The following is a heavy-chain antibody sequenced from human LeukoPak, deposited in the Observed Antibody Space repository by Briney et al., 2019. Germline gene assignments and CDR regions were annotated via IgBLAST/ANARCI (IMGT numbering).Heavy chain of an antibody. Sequence: GASVKVSCKASGYTFTSYGISWVRQAPGQGLEWMGWISAYNGNTNYAQKLQGRVTMTTDTSTSTAYMELRSLRSDDTAVYYCARDQGLLWFGELSQSFDYWGQGTLVTVSS. V-gene: IGHV1-18*01. D-gene: IGHD3-10*01. J-gene: IGHJ4*02. CDR2: ISAYNGNT. CDR3: ARDQGLLWFGELSQSFDY. CDR1: GYTFTSYG.